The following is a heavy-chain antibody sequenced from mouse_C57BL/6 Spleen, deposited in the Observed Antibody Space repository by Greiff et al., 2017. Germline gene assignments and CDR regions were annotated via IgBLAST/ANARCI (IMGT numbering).Heavy chain of an antibody. Sequence: QVQLQQPGAELVRPGTSVKLSCKASGYNFTSYWMHWVKQRPGQGLEWIGVIDPSDSYTNYNQKFKGKATLTVDTSSSTAYMQLSSLTSEDSAVYYCASSGYGDDWGQGTTLTVSS. D-gene: IGHD3-2*02. CDR2: IDPSDSYT. V-gene: IGHV1-59*01. J-gene: IGHJ2*01. CDR1: GYNFTSYW. CDR3: ASSGYGDD.